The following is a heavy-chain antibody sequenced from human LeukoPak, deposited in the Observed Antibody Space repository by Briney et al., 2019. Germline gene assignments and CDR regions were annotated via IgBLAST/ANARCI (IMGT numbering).Heavy chain of an antibody. CDR2: IYYSGST. V-gene: IGHV4-39*07. CDR1: GGSISSGSYY. J-gene: IGHJ4*02. Sequence: SETLSLTCTVSGGSISSGSYYWGWIRQPPGKGLEWIGSIYYSGSTYYNPSLKSRVAISVDTSKNQFSLKLTSVTAADTAVYYCASLHGSGSYYHFDYWGQGTLVTVSS. D-gene: IGHD3-10*01. CDR3: ASLHGSGSYYHFDY.